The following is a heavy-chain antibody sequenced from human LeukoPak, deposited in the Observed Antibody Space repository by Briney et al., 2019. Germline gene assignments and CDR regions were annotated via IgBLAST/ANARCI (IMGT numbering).Heavy chain of an antibody. D-gene: IGHD3-10*01. CDR1: GYTFTGYY. Sequence: ASVKVSCKASGYTFTGYYMHWVRQAPGQGLEWMGWINPNSGGTNYAQEFQGRVTMTRDTSISTAYMELSRLRSDDTAVYYCASWGRGVLLWLGDWGQGTLVTVSS. CDR2: INPNSGGT. V-gene: IGHV1-2*02. CDR3: ASWGRGVLLWLGD. J-gene: IGHJ4*02.